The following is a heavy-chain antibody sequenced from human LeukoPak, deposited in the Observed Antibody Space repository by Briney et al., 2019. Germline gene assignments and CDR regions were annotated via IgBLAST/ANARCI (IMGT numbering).Heavy chain of an antibody. V-gene: IGHV1-69*13. CDR2: IIPIFGTA. J-gene: IGHJ4*02. D-gene: IGHD3-22*01. CDR1: GGTFSSYA. Sequence: LVASVKVSCKASGGTFSSYATSWVRQAPGQGLEWMGGIIPIFGTANYAQKFQGRVTITADESTSTAYMELSSLRSEDTAVYYCALSGYYYSGFDYWGQGTLVTVSS. CDR3: ALSGYYYSGFDY.